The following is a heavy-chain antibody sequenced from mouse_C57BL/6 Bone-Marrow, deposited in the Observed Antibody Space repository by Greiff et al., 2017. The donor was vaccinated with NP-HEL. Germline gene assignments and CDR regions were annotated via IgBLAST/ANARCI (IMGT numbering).Heavy chain of an antibody. CDR3: ARHEDYYGSRYYYAMDY. CDR2: IWSDGST. Sequence: QVQLKQSGPGLVAPSQSLSITCTVSGFSLTSYGVHWVRQPPGKGLEWLVVIWSDGSTTYNSALKSRLSISKDNSKSQVFLKMNSLQTDDTAMYYCARHEDYYGSRYYYAMDYWGQGTSVTVSS. J-gene: IGHJ4*01. V-gene: IGHV2-6-1*01. CDR1: GFSLTSYG. D-gene: IGHD1-1*01.